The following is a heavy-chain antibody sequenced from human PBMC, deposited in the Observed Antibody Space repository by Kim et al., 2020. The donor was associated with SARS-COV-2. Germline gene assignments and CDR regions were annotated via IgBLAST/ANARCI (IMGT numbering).Heavy chain of an antibody. V-gene: IGHV4-61*01. D-gene: IGHD2-15*01. Sequence: SETLSLTCTVSGGSVSSGSYYWSWIRQPPGKGLEWIGYIYYSGSTNYNPSLKSRVTISVDTSKNQFSLKLSSVTAADTAVYYCARELDQRYCSGGSCYSPPNWYFDLWGRGTLVTVSS. CDR2: IYYSGST. J-gene: IGHJ2*01. CDR3: ARELDQRYCSGGSCYSPPNWYFDL. CDR1: GGSVSSGSYY.